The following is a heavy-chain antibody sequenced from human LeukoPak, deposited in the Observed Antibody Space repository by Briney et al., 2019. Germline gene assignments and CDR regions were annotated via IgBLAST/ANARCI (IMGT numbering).Heavy chain of an antibody. CDR3: ARLFSGDYYYFDY. J-gene: IGHJ4*02. Sequence: GEYLKISCKGSGYSFTSYWICWVRQMPGKGLERMGISYPGDSDTRYSPSFQGKVTISADKSISTAYLQWSSLKASDTAMYYCARLFSGDYYYFDYWGQGTLVTVSS. V-gene: IGHV5-51*01. D-gene: IGHD4-17*01. CDR1: GYSFTSYW. CDR2: SYPGDSDT.